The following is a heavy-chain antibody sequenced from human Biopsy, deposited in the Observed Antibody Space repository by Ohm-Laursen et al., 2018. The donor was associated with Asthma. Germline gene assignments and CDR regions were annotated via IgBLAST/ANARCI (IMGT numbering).Heavy chain of an antibody. D-gene: IGHD3-22*01. CDR2: IYSGGTS. CDR1: GFAFSRDH. J-gene: IGHJ4*02. CDR3: ARGDSSNWSHYYFDY. V-gene: IGHV3-53*01. Sequence: SLRLSCTASGFAFSRDHMFWVRQAPGKGLEWVSVIYSGGTSHTADSVRGRFTISRDYSKNTLYLQMHSLRAEDKAVYYCARGDSSNWSHYYFDYWGQGTLVTVSS.